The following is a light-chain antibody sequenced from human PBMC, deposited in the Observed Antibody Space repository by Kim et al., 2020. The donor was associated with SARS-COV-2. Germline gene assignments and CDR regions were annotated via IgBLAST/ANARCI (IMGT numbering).Light chain of an antibody. J-gene: IGLJ3*02. Sequence: GQSIPISCTGTSSDVGGYNYVSWYQQYPGKAPKLMIYDVSRRPSGVSTRFSGSKSGNTASLTISGLQAEDEAGYFCSSYTSSTTWVFGGGTQLTVL. CDR1: SSDVGGYNY. CDR3: SSYTSSTTWV. V-gene: IGLV2-14*03. CDR2: DVS.